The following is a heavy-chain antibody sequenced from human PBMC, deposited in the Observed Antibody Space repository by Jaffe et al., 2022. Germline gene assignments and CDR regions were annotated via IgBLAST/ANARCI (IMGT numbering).Heavy chain of an antibody. J-gene: IGHJ4*02. CDR2: IRYDGSNK. D-gene: IGHD4-17*01. V-gene: IGHV3-30*02. Sequence: QVQLVESGGGVVQPGGSLRLSCAASGFTFSSYGMHWVRQAPGKGLEWVAFIRYDGSNKYYADSVKGRFTISRDNSKNTLYLQMNSLRAEDTAVYYCAKDYGGYFDYWGQGTLVTVSS. CDR3: AKDYGGYFDY. CDR1: GFTFSSYG.